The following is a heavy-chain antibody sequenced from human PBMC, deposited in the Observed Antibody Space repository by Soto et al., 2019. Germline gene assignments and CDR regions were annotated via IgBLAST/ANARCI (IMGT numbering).Heavy chain of an antibody. CDR1: GGSISSGGYS. CDR2: IYYSGST. J-gene: IGHJ3*02. Sequence: PSETLSLTCAVSGGSISSGGYSWCWIRQPPGKGLEWIGYIYYSGSTNYNPSLKSRVTISVDTSKNQFSLKLSSVTAADTAVYYCARATPGVTTVTTGAFDIWGQGTMVTVSS. CDR3: ARATPGVTTVTTGAFDI. D-gene: IGHD4-4*01. V-gene: IGHV4-61*08.